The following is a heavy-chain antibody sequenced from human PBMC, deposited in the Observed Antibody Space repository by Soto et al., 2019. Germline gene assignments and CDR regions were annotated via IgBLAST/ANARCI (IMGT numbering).Heavy chain of an antibody. CDR1: GYSFTSYW. Sequence: PGESLKISCKGSGYSFTSYWIGWVRQMPGEGLEWMGIIYPGDSDTRYSPSFQGQVTISADKSISTAYLQWSSLKASDTAMYYCARHSEGSDRNYGMDVWGQGTTVTVSS. V-gene: IGHV5-51*01. CDR3: ARHSEGSDRNYGMDV. J-gene: IGHJ6*02. CDR2: IYPGDSDT.